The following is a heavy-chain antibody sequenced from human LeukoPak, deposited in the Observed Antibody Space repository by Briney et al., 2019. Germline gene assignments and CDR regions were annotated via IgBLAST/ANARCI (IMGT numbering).Heavy chain of an antibody. CDR1: GGSISNYY. CDR3: ARGDFWSGYWDY. J-gene: IGHJ4*02. V-gene: IGHV4-59*01. CDR2: IYNSGST. D-gene: IGHD3-3*01. Sequence: SETLSLTCTVSGGSISNYYLTWIRQPPGKGLEWIGYIYNSGSTNYNPSLKSRATISADTSKNQFSPKLSSVTAADTAMYYCARGDFWSGYWDYWGQGILVTVSS.